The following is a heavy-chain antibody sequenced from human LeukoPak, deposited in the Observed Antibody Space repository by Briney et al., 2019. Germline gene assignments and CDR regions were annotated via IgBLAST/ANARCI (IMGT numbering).Heavy chain of an antibody. V-gene: IGHV3-23*01. D-gene: IGHD3-22*01. J-gene: IGHJ4*02. CDR2: ISGSGGST. CDR3: AKSDSRNFYYFDY. Sequence: GGSLRLSCTTSGFTFGDYAVTWFRQAPGKGLEWVSAISGSGGSTYYADSVKGRFTISRDNSKNTLYLQMNSLRAEDTAVYYCAKSDSRNFYYFDYWGQGTLVTVSS. CDR1: GFTFGDYA.